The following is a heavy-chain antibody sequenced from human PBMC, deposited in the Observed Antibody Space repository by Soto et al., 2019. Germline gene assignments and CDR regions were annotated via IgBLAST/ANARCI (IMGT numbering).Heavy chain of an antibody. CDR2: IYYSGST. Sequence: SETLSLTCTVSGGSISSSSYYWGWIRQPPGKGLEWIGSIYYSGSTYYNPSLKSRVTISVDTSKNQFSLKLSSVTAADTAVYYCARHPVDYYGSDYQHWGQGTLVTVSS. J-gene: IGHJ1*01. V-gene: IGHV4-39*01. D-gene: IGHD3-10*01. CDR1: GGSISSSSYY. CDR3: ARHPVDYYGSDYQH.